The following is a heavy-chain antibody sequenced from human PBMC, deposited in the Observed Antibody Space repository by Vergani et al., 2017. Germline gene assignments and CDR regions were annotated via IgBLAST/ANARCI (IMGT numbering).Heavy chain of an antibody. CDR2: SYHSGST. CDR3: ARLGRYYGSGSPDAFDI. CDR1: GYSLSSGYY. V-gene: IGHV4-38-2*01. J-gene: IGHJ3*02. D-gene: IGHD3-10*01. Sequence: QVQLQESGPGLVKPSETLSLTCAVSGYSLSSGYYWGWIRHPPGKGLEWIGSSYHSGSTYYNPSLKSRVTISVDTSKNQFSLKLNAVTAADTAVYYCARLGRYYGSGSPDAFDIWGQGTMVTVSS.